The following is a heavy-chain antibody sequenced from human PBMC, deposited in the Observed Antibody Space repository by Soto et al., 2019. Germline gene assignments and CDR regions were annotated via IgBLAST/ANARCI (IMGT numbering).Heavy chain of an antibody. Sequence: SVKVSCKASGGTFSSYAISWVRQAPGQGLEWMGGVIPIFGTANYAQKFQGRVTITADESTSTAYMELSSLRSEDTAVYYCARVQDYYDSSGPLDYWGQGTLVTVSS. CDR3: ARVQDYYDSSGPLDY. CDR1: GGTFSSYA. V-gene: IGHV1-69*13. CDR2: VIPIFGTA. J-gene: IGHJ4*02. D-gene: IGHD3-22*01.